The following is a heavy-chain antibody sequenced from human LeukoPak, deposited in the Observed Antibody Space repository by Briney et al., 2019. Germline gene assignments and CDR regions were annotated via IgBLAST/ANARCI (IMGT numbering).Heavy chain of an antibody. Sequence: TPSQTLSLTCTVSGGSISSGGFYWNWIRQHPGKGLEWFGYIYYSGSTYYNPPLKSRVTISVDTSKNQFSLKLSSVTAADTAVYYCARSYDILTGYSFDSWGQGTLVTVSS. J-gene: IGHJ4*02. CDR3: ARSYDILTGYSFDS. CDR1: GGSISSGGFY. V-gene: IGHV4-31*03. D-gene: IGHD3-9*01. CDR2: IYYSGST.